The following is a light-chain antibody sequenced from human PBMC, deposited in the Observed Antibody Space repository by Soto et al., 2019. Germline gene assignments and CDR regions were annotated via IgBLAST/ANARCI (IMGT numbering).Light chain of an antibody. CDR1: QGISSY. CDR3: QQYYSYPIT. J-gene: IGKJ5*01. Sequence: ASTGDRVTITCRASQGISSYLAWYQQKPGKAPKLLIYAASTLQSGVPSRFSGSGSGTDFTLTISCLQSEDFATYYCQQYYSYPITFGQGTRLXIX. CDR2: AAS. V-gene: IGKV1-8*01.